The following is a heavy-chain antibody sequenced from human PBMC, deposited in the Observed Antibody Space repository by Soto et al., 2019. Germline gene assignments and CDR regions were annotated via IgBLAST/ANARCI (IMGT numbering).Heavy chain of an antibody. V-gene: IGHV3-48*03. CDR2: ISSSGSTI. CDR3: ARSLWPPSYYEILTGRGGGDAFDI. CDR1: GFTFSSYE. Sequence: EVQLVESGGGLVQPGGSLRLSCAASGFTFSSYEMNWVRQAPGKGLEWVSYISSSGSTIYYADSVKGRFTISRDNAKISLYLQMNSLRAEDTAVYYCARSLWPPSYYEILTGRGGGDAFDIWGQGTMVTVSS. J-gene: IGHJ3*02. D-gene: IGHD3-9*01.